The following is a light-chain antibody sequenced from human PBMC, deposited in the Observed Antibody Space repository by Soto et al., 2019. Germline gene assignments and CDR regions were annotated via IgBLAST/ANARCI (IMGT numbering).Light chain of an antibody. CDR3: QQYNNWPGT. CDR1: QSVSSNY. V-gene: IGKV3-15*01. Sequence: EIVLTQSPGTLSLSPGERATLSCRASQSVSSNYFAWYQQKPGQAPRLLIYGASTRATGIPARFSGSGSETEFTLTISSLQSEDFAVYYCQQYNNWPGTFGQGTKVDIK. J-gene: IGKJ1*01. CDR2: GAS.